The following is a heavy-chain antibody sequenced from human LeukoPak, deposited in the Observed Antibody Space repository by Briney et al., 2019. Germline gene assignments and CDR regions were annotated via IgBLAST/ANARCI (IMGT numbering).Heavy chain of an antibody. CDR3: ARDRNCSGGSCYHDAFDI. CDR1: GGSISSYY. CDR2: IYYSGST. Sequence: SETLSLTCTVSGGSISSYYWSRIRQPPGKGLEWIGYIYYSGSTNYNPSLKSRVTISVDTSKNQFSLKLSSVTAADTAVYYCARDRNCSGGSCYHDAFDIWGQGTMVTVSS. V-gene: IGHV4-59*01. D-gene: IGHD2-15*01. J-gene: IGHJ3*02.